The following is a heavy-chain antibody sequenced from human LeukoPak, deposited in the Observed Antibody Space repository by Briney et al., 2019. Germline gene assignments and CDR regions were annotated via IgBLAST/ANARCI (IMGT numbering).Heavy chain of an antibody. CDR1: GYTFTSYY. Sequence: GASVKVSCKASGYTFTSYYMHWVRQAPGQGLEWMGIINPSGGSTSYAQKFQGRVTMTRDTSTSTVYMELSSLRSEDTAVYYCARETHYYDSSGYWGAFDIWGQGTMVTVSS. V-gene: IGHV1-46*01. D-gene: IGHD3-22*01. CDR3: ARETHYYDSSGYWGAFDI. J-gene: IGHJ3*02. CDR2: INPSGGST.